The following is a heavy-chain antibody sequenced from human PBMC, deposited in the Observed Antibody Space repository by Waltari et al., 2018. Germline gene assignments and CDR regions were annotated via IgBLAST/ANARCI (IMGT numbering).Heavy chain of an antibody. CDR3: VRDDGYCSGGACYSRLAL. CDR2: IRNKANSYTT. CDR1: GFTFSDYY. D-gene: IGHD2-15*01. J-gene: IGHJ4*02. Sequence: EVQLVESGGGLVHPGGSLRLSCAASGFTFSDYYMDWVRPAPGKGLEWLGRIRNKANSYTTEYAASVQGRFTISRDDSENSLYLQMNSLKTEDTAFYYCVRDDGYCSGGACYSRLALWGQGTLVTVSS. V-gene: IGHV3-72*01.